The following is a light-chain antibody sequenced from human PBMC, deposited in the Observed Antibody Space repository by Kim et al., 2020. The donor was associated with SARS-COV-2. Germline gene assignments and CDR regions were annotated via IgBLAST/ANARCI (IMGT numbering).Light chain of an antibody. CDR3: YSTADNHRGV. CDR1: VLARKY. J-gene: IGLJ1*01. Sequence: SYELTQPSSVSVSPGQTARITCSGDVLARKYARWFQQKPGQAPVLVIYRDSERPSGIPERFSGSSSGTTVTLTISGAQVEDEADYYCYSTADNHRGVFGTGTKVTVL. V-gene: IGLV3-27*01. CDR2: RDS.